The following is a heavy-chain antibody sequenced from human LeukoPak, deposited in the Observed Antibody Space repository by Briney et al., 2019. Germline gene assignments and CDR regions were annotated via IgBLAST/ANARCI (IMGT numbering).Heavy chain of an antibody. V-gene: IGHV5-10-1*01. Sequence: GESLKISCKGSGYSFTSYWISWVRQMPGKGLEWMGRIDPSDSYTNYSPSFQGHVTISADKSICTAYLQWSSLKASDTAMYYCARHSPLDYSLTYGMDVWGQGTTVTVSS. D-gene: IGHD4-11*01. CDR1: GYSFTSYW. CDR2: IDPSDSYT. J-gene: IGHJ6*02. CDR3: ARHSPLDYSLTYGMDV.